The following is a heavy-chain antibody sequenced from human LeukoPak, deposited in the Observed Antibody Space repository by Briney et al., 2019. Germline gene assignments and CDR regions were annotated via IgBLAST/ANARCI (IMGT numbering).Heavy chain of an antibody. J-gene: IGHJ4*02. D-gene: IGHD3-10*01. Sequence: GGSLRLSCAASGFTFSSYAMSWVRQAPGKGLERVSAISGSGGSTYYADSVKGRFTISRDNSKNTLYLQMNSLRAEDTAVYYCAKDRNRGVIINFSSNYWGQGTLVTVSS. CDR1: GFTFSSYA. V-gene: IGHV3-23*01. CDR3: AKDRNRGVIINFSSNY. CDR2: ISGSGGST.